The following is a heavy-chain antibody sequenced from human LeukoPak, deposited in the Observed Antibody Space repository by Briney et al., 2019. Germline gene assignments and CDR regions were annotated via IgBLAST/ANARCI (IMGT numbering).Heavy chain of an antibody. V-gene: IGHV1-18*01. Sequence: GASVKVSCKASGYTFTSYGISWVRQAPGQGLEWMGWISAYNGNTNYAQKLQGRVTMTTDTSTSTAYMELRSLRSDDTAVYYCARVDRSGSYYQRAPIDYWGQGTLATVSS. CDR2: ISAYNGNT. CDR1: GYTFTSYG. J-gene: IGHJ4*02. D-gene: IGHD1-26*01. CDR3: ARVDRSGSYYQRAPIDY.